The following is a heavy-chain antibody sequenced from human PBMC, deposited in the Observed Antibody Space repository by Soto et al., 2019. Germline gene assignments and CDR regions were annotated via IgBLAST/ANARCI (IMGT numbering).Heavy chain of an antibody. V-gene: IGHV4-30-2*01. CDR1: GGSISSGGYF. CDR2: IYHSGTT. CDR3: ARGLAP. J-gene: IGHJ5*02. Sequence: PSETLSLTCAVSGGSISSGGYFWSWIRQPPGKGLEWIGYIYHSGTTYYNPSLKSRVTISVDRSKNQFSLKPSSVTAADTAVYYCARGLAPWSQRTPVPVSS.